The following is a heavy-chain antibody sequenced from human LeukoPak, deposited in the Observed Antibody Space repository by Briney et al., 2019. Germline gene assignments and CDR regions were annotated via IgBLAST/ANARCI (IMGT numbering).Heavy chain of an antibody. D-gene: IGHD1-26*01. J-gene: IGHJ4*02. CDR2: IKQDGAEK. CDR1: GFRFGDYW. Sequence: GWSLRLSCAASGFRFGDYWMTWARHVPGKGLEWVANIKQDGAEKHYAESVEGRFIISRDNAKNSLYLEMDSLKVEDTAVYYCARVGAWDLQRVFDYWGQGTLVTVSS. V-gene: IGHV3-7*01. CDR3: ARVGAWDLQRVFDY.